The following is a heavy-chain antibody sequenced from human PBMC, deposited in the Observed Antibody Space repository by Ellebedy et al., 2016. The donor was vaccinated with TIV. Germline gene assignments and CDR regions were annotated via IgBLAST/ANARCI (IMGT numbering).Heavy chain of an antibody. Sequence: SETLSLXXAVSGGSISSGGYSWSWIRQPPGKGLEWIGYIYHSGSTYYNPSLKSRVTISVDRSKNQFSLKLSSVTAADTAVYYCARGVLAMVRGVIITLPYMDVWGKGTTVTVSS. V-gene: IGHV4-30-2*01. D-gene: IGHD3-10*01. J-gene: IGHJ6*03. CDR3: ARGVLAMVRGVIITLPYMDV. CDR2: IYHSGST. CDR1: GGSISSGGYS.